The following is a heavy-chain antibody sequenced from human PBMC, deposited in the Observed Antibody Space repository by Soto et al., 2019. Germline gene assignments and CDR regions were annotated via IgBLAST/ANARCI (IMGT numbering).Heavy chain of an antibody. CDR2: ISSSSSTI. Sequence: PGGSLRLSCAASGFTFSSYSMNWVRQAPGKGLEWVSYISSSSSTIYYADSVKGRFTISRDNAKNSLYLQMNSLRDEDTAVYYCARERITMVRGVPTSGGMDVWGQGTTVTVS. D-gene: IGHD3-10*01. J-gene: IGHJ6*02. CDR1: GFTFSSYS. CDR3: ARERITMVRGVPTSGGMDV. V-gene: IGHV3-48*02.